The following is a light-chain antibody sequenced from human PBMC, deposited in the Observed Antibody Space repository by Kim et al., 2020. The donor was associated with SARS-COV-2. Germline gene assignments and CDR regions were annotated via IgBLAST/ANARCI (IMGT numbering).Light chain of an antibody. CDR2: GAS. Sequence: SMSPGERATLAGRASRGVSSDLAWYQQKPGQAPRLLIYGASTRVTGIPARFSGSGSGTEFTLTISSMQSEDSAVYYCQQYNNWGTFGQGTKVDIK. CDR1: RGVSSD. CDR3: QQYNNWGT. J-gene: IGKJ1*01. V-gene: IGKV3-15*01.